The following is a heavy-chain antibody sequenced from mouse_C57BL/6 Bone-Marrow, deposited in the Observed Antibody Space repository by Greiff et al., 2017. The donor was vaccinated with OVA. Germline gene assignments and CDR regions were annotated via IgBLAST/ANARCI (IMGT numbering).Heavy chain of an antibody. V-gene: IGHV2-5*01. CDR3: AKTPYYGSTLRYAMDY. D-gene: IGHD1-1*01. CDR2: IWRGGST. Sequence: VQLQQSGPGLVQPSQSLSITCTVSGFSLTSYGVHWVRQSPGKGLEWLGVIWRGGSTDYNAAFMSRLSITKDNSKSQVFFKMNSLQADDTAIYYGAKTPYYGSTLRYAMDYWGQGTSVTVSS. J-gene: IGHJ4*01. CDR1: GFSLTSYG.